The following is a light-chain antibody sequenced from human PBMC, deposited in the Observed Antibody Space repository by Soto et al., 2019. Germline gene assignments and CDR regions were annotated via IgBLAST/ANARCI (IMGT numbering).Light chain of an antibody. V-gene: IGKV3-20*01. CDR3: QQYGSSPMYS. CDR2: GAS. CDR1: QSVSNNY. J-gene: IGKJ2*03. Sequence: EIVLTQSPGTLSLSPGARATLSCRASQSVSNNYVAWYQQKPGQAPRLLIYGASYRASGIPDRFSGSGSGADFTLTVSRLEPEDFAVYYCQQYGSSPMYSFGQGTRLEIK.